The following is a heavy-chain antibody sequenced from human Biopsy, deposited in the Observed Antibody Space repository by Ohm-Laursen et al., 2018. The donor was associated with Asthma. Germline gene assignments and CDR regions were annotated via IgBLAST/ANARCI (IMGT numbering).Heavy chain of an antibody. J-gene: IGHJ6*02. CDR3: ARMITMIQAANYYSYAMDV. D-gene: IGHD3-22*01. V-gene: IGHV4-4*03. Sequence: PPGTLSLTCTVSGGSINSSTWRSWVRQPPGKGLEWIGEFFHTGSTNYSPSLKSRVTISVDKSKNQFSLNLSAVTAADTAVYYCARMITMIQAANYYSYAMDVWGQGTTVTVSS. CDR2: FFHTGST. CDR1: GGSINSSTW.